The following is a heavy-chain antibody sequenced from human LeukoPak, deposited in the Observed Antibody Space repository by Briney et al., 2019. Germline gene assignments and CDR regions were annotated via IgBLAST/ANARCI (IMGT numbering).Heavy chain of an antibody. CDR2: IYHSGST. D-gene: IGHD1-7*01. CDR3: ASTPYNWNYTPHFDY. J-gene: IGHJ4*02. Sequence: SETLSLTCAVYGGSFSGYYWSWIRQPPGKGLEWIGYIYHSGSTYYNPSLKSRVTISVDRSKNQFSLKLSSVTAADTAVYYCASTPYNWNYTPHFDYWGQGTLVTVSS. CDR1: GGSFSGYY. V-gene: IGHV4-30-2*01.